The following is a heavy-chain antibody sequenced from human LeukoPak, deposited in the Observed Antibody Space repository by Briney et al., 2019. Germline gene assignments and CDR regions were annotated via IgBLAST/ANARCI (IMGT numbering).Heavy chain of an antibody. CDR2: IYHSGST. V-gene: IGHV4-38-2*01. CDR3: ARGRQLNDY. Sequence: SETLSLTCAVSGYSISSGYYWGWIRQPPGKGLGWIGSIYHSGSTDYSPSLKSRVTISVDTSKNQFSLKLRSVTAADTAVYYCARGRQLNDYWGQGTLVTVSS. J-gene: IGHJ4*02. D-gene: IGHD2-2*01. CDR1: GYSISSGYY.